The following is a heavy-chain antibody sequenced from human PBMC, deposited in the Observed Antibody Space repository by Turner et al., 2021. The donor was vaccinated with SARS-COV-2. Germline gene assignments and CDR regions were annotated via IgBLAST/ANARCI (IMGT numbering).Heavy chain of an antibody. Sequence: QVQLVESGGGVVQPGRSLRLSCAAPRFTFISYGMHWVRQAPGKGLEWVAIISYDGSNKYYADSVKGRFTISRDNSKNTLYLQMNSLRAEDTAVYYCAKNVYSYAYSGYYFDYWGQGTLVTVSS. V-gene: IGHV3-30*18. CDR2: ISYDGSNK. CDR3: AKNVYSYAYSGYYFDY. J-gene: IGHJ4*02. D-gene: IGHD5-18*01. CDR1: RFTFISYG.